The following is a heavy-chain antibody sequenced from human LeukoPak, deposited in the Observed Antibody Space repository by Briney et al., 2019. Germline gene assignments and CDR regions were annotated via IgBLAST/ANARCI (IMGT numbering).Heavy chain of an antibody. J-gene: IGHJ4*02. D-gene: IGHD5-24*01. V-gene: IGHV1-18*01. CDR1: GYTFSRYG. CDR2: ISANNGNT. Sequence: ASVKVSCRASGYTFSRYGISWVRQAPGQGLEWMGWISANNGNTKYAQKVQGRVTMTTDTSASTAYMELRRLTSDDTAIYYCARGGGYNDYWGQGTLVTVSS. CDR3: ARGGGYNDY.